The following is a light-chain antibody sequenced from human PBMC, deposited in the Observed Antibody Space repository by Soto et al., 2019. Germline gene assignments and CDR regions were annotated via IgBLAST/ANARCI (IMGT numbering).Light chain of an antibody. CDR1: QSVSSY. J-gene: IGKJ2*01. V-gene: IGKV3-11*01. CDR2: DAS. Sequence: EIVLTQSPATRSLSPGERATLSCRASQSVSSYLAWYQHKPGQAPRLLIYDASNRATGIPARFSGSGSGTDFTLTIISLEPEDFAFYYCHQRINWPNTFGQGTKLEIK. CDR3: HQRINWPNT.